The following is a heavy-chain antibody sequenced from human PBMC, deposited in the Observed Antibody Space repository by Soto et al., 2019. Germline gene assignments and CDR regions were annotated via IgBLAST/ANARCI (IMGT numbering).Heavy chain of an antibody. CDR3: AKGLHTVTTLKTLMDV. J-gene: IGHJ6*02. CDR2: IGTGGDT. V-gene: IGHV3-13*01. D-gene: IGHD4-17*01. CDR1: GFAFSSYV. Sequence: PGGSLRLSCAASGFAFSSYVLHWVRRAPGKGPEWVSAIGTGGDTYYADSVMGRFTISRDNAKKSLYLQMNSLIAEDMAVYYCAKGLHTVTTLKTLMDVWGQGTTLTVSS.